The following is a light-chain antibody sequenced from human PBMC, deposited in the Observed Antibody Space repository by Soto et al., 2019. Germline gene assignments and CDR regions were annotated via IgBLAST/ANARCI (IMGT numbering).Light chain of an antibody. V-gene: IGKV4-1*01. Sequence: DIVMTQSPDSLAVSLGGRATINCESSQSILYSSNNQNCLAWYQQKPGQPPKLLIYWASTRESGVPDRFSGSGSVTDFTLTISSLQAEDVAVYYCQQYCATPCTFGQGTKVEIK. CDR2: WAS. J-gene: IGKJ1*01. CDR1: QSILYSSNNQNC. CDR3: QQYCATPCT.